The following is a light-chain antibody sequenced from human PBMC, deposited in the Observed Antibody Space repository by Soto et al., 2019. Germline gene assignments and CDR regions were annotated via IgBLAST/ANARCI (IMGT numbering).Light chain of an antibody. Sequence: DIQMTQSPSTLSASVGDRVTITCRASQSISVWLAWYQQKAGKAPNLLIYKASRLESGVPSRCSGSGSETEFTLTISGLQPGDSATYYCQQYNSYSPTFGKGTKVDIK. CDR3: QQYNSYSPT. CDR2: KAS. J-gene: IGKJ1*01. V-gene: IGKV1-5*03. CDR1: QSISVW.